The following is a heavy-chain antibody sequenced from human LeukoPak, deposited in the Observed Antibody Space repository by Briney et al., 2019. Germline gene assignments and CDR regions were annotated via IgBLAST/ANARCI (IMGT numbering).Heavy chain of an antibody. CDR3: ARWVSTSYDAFDI. D-gene: IGHD6-6*01. CDR2: ISSDGGST. CDR1: GFTFSYYA. J-gene: IGHJ3*02. Sequence: GGSLRLSCAASGFTFSYYAMHWVRQAPGKGLEYVSAISSDGGSTYYANSVKGRFTISRDNSKNMLYLQMGSLRAEDMAVYYCARWVSTSYDAFDIWGQGTMVTVSS. V-gene: IGHV3-64*01.